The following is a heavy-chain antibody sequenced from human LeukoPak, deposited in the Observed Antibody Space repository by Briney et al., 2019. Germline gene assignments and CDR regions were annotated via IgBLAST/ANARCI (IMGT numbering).Heavy chain of an antibody. CDR3: ARDQWVVRGVITSNWFDP. CDR2: IYYSGST. CDR1: GGSISSYY. Sequence: PSETLSLTCTVSGGSISSYYWSWIRQPPGKGLEWIGYIYYSGSTNYNPSLKSRVTISVDTSKNQFSLKLSSVTAADAAVYYCARDQWVVRGVITSNWFDPWGQGTLVTVSS. J-gene: IGHJ5*02. D-gene: IGHD3-10*01. V-gene: IGHV4-59*01.